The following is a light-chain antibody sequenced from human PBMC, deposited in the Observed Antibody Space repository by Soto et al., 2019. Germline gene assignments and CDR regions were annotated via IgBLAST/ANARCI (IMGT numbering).Light chain of an antibody. J-gene: IGLJ2*01. CDR2: EVS. Sequence: QSALTQPPSVSGSPGQSVTISCTGTSSDVGSYNRVSWYQQPPGTANKLMIYEVSNRPSGVPYRFSGSKSGNTASLTISGLQADDEADYYCSLYTSSSTPVVFGGGTKLTVL. V-gene: IGLV2-18*01. CDR1: SSDVGSYNR. CDR3: SLYTSSSTPVV.